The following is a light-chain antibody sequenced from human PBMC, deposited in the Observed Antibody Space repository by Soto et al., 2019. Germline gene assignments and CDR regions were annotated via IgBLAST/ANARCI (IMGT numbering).Light chain of an antibody. J-gene: IGLJ2*01. CDR3: LSYDSSLSGSRV. V-gene: IGLV1-40*01. CDR2: GNN. CDR1: SSNTGAGYD. Sequence: QPVLTQPPSVSGAPGQRVTISCTGSSSNTGAGYDVHWYQQLPGTAPKLLIYGNNNRPSGVPDRFSGSKSGTSASLAITGLQAEDEADYYCLSYDSSLSGSRVFGGGTKLTVL.